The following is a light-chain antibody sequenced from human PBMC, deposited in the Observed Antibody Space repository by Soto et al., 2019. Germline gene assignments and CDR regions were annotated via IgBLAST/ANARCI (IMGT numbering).Light chain of an antibody. J-gene: IGKJ2*01. CDR1: QTVSSN. CDR3: QQYHNWPPQYT. V-gene: IGKV3-15*01. CDR2: GAS. Sequence: EIEMTQSPATLSVSPGERATLSCRASQTVSSNLAWYQQKPGQAPRLLIHGASTRATGVPARFRGSGSGTDFTLTISSLQSEDFAVYYCQQYHNWPPQYTFGQGTKLQIK.